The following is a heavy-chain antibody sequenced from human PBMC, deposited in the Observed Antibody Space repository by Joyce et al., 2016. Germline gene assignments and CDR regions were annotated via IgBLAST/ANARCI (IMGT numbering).Heavy chain of an antibody. Sequence: EVQLVESGGGLIQPGGSLRLSCATSGFTVSSTYMSWVRQTPGKGLEWVSVIHTRWGKYYADSVKGRFTSSRDNSKNTLYLQMNSLRAEDTAVYYCTRSPEWLYFYGGGSIEDGGYFDYWGQGTLVTVSS. CDR2: IHTRWGK. CDR1: GFTVSSTY. V-gene: IGHV3-53*01. CDR3: TRSPEWLYFYGGGSIEDGGYFDY. D-gene: IGHD3-3*01. J-gene: IGHJ4*02.